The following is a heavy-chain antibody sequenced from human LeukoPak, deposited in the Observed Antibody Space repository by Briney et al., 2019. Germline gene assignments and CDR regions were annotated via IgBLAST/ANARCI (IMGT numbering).Heavy chain of an antibody. D-gene: IGHD3-16*02. CDR2: ST. J-gene: IGHJ6*02. V-gene: IGHV4-59*12. CDR1: GGSISSYY. Sequence: SETLSLTCTVSGGSISSYYWGWVRQPPGKGLEWLGSTYRIPPLKSRVTISVDTSRNQFSLRLSSVTAADTAVYFCARVFGRYQEAMDVWGQGTTVTVSS. CDR3: ARVFGRYQEAMDV.